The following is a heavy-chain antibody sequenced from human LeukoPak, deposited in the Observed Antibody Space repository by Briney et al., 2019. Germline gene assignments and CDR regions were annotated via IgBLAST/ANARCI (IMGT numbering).Heavy chain of an antibody. Sequence: GGSLRLSCAASGFTASSHYMNWVRQAPGKGLEWVSVIYSGGATYYADSVKGRFTISRDKSKNTLYLQMNSLRAEDTAVYYCARGYDSGGYYWGQGTLVTVSS. CDR2: IYSGGAT. D-gene: IGHD3-22*01. J-gene: IGHJ4*02. CDR3: ARGYDSGGYY. CDR1: GFTASSHY. V-gene: IGHV3-66*01.